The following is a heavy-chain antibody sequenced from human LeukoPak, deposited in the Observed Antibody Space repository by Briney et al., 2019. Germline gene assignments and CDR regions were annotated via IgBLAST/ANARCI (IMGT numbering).Heavy chain of an antibody. V-gene: IGHV5-51*01. CDR2: IYPGDSDT. J-gene: IGHJ4*02. D-gene: IGHD1-26*01. CDR1: GYRFISYW. CDR3: ARRRDLYSGSYYPFDY. Sequence: GESLKISCKGSGYRFISYWIGWVRQMPGKGLEWMGIIYPGDSDTRYSPSFQGHVTISADKSISTAYLQWSSLKASDTAMYYCARRRDLYSGSYYPFDYWGQGTLVTVSS.